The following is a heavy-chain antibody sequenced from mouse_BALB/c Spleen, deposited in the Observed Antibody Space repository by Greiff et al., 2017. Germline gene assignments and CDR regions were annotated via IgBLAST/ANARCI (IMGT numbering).Heavy chain of an antibody. J-gene: IGHJ4*01. CDR3: ARSGYYAMDY. D-gene: IGHD3-1*01. CDR2: IYPGSGST. Sequence: VHLVESGPELVKPGASVKMSCKASGYTFTDYVISWVKQRTGQGLEWIGEIYPGSGSTYYNEKFKGKATLTADKSSNTAYMQLSSLTSEDSAVYFCARSGYYAMDYWGQGTSVTVSS. V-gene: IGHV1-77*01. CDR1: GYTFTDYV.